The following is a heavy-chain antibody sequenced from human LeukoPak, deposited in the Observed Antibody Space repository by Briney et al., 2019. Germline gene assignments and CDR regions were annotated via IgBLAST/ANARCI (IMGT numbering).Heavy chain of an antibody. V-gene: IGHV3-9*01. CDR2: ISWNSGSI. CDR3: ADVLYISSSLLFCYFDY. Sequence: GRSLRLSCAASGFTFDDYAMHWVRQAPGKGLEWVSGISWNSGSIGYADSVKGRFTISRDNAKNSLYLQMNSLRAEDTALYYCADVLYISSSLLFCYFDYWGQGTLVTVSS. J-gene: IGHJ4*02. CDR1: GFTFDDYA. D-gene: IGHD6-6*01.